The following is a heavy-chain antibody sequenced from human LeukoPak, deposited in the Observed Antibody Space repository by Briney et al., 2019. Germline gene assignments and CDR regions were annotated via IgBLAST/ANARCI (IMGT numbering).Heavy chain of an antibody. D-gene: IGHD2-8*02. CDR2: ISGSGGST. J-gene: IGHJ4*02. CDR3: ARDLSEKYCIDY. Sequence: SGGSLRLSCAASGFTFSSYAMSWVRQAPGKGLEWVSAISGSGGSTYYADSVKGRFTISRDNSKNTLSLQMNSLRAEDTAIYYRARDLSEKYCIDYWGQGTLVTVSS. V-gene: IGHV3-23*01. CDR1: GFTFSSYA.